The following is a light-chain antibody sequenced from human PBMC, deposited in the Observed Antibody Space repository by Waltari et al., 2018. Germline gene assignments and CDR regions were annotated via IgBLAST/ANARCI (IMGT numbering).Light chain of an antibody. V-gene: IGLV4-69*01. J-gene: IGLJ3*02. CDR2: VNSDGRH. Sequence: QLVLTQSPSASASLGASARLTCTLSSGHSSNVIAWHHQQPEKGPRDLMRVNSDGRHSKGDGITERCPGSSAGAERYLTISSLQAVDEADYYCQTGGHGTWVFGGGTKLTVL. CDR3: QTGGHGTWV. CDR1: SGHSSNV.